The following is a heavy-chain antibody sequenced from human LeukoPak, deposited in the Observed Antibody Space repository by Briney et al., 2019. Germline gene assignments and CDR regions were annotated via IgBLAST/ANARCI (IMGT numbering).Heavy chain of an antibody. J-gene: IGHJ4*02. Sequence: PGGSLRFSCAASGFSFGGSWMTWVRQAPGKGLKWLANIKEDGSVKNYEDSVKGRFTISRDNAKNSLYLHMHSLRAEDTAVYYCARDAGWFRFDSWGQGTLVTVSS. V-gene: IGHV3-7*01. CDR2: IKEDGSVK. CDR1: GFSFGGSW. D-gene: IGHD2-15*01. CDR3: ARDAGWFRFDS.